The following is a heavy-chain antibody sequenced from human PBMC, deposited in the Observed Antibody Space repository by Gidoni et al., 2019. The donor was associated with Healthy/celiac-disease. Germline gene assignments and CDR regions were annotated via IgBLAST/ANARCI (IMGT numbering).Heavy chain of an antibody. Sequence: QVQLVESGGGVVQPGRSLRLSCAASGFTFSNYGMHWVRQAPGKGLEWVAVISYDGSNKYYADSVKGRFTISRDNSKNTLYLQMNSLRAEDTAVYYCAKSYCSGGSCYGTEFDPWGQGTLVTVSS. D-gene: IGHD2-15*01. CDR2: ISYDGSNK. J-gene: IGHJ5*02. CDR3: AKSYCSGGSCYGTEFDP. CDR1: GFTFSNYG. V-gene: IGHV3-30*18.